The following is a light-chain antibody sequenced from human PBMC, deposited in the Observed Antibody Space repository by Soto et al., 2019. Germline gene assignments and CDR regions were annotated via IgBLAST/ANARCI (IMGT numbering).Light chain of an antibody. V-gene: IGKV3-20*01. J-gene: IGKJ1*01. Sequence: EIVLTQSPGTLSVSPGYRATLSCSARQSVNSNFLAWYQQKPGQDNRIIIYGEYSRATGIKDTFSGSGSGTDFTLTIRRMEPGDFAVYYCKPYGTSHWTLGNWNKLDLK. CDR3: KPYGTSHWT. CDR1: QSVNSNF. CDR2: GEY.